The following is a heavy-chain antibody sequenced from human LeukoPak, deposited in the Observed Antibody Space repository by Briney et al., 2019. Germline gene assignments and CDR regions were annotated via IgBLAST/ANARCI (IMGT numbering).Heavy chain of an antibody. CDR3: ARDPYSGNYGNYYYYYMDV. J-gene: IGHJ6*03. V-gene: IGHV3-21*01. CDR1: GFTFNNYN. Sequence: RGSLRLSCATSGFTFNNYNINWVRPALGRALEWVSSITSSGTYIFYADSVKGRFTISRDNAKNSLYLQMNSLGPEDTAVYYCARDPYSGNYGNYYYYYMDVWGKGTTVTISS. CDR2: ITSSGTYI. D-gene: IGHD1-26*01.